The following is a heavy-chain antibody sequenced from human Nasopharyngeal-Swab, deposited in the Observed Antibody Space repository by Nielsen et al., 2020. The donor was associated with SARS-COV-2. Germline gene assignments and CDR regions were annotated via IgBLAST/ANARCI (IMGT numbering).Heavy chain of an antibody. CDR3: AREPRLGFDSRYYGMDV. V-gene: IGHV1-2*06. CDR1: GYTFTGYY. J-gene: IGHJ6*02. Sequence: ASVKVSCKASGYTFTGYYMHWVRQAPGQGLEWMGRINPNSGGTNYAQKFQDRVTMTRDTSISTAYMELSRLRSDDTAVYYCAREPRLGFDSRYYGMDVWGQGTTVTVSS. CDR2: INPNSGGT. D-gene: IGHD3-9*01.